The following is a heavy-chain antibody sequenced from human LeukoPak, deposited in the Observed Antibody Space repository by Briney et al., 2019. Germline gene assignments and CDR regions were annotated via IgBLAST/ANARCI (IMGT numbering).Heavy chain of an antibody. J-gene: IGHJ4*02. D-gene: IGHD2-15*01. Sequence: GGSLRLSCAASGFTFSSYAMSWVRQAPGKGLEWVSGIGHGGIHTYYADSVKGRFIISRDNSKNTLYLKMNSLRADDTAVYHCAKEKKSGGWPIDNWGQGPLVTVSS. CDR1: GFTFSSYA. CDR3: AKEKKSGGWPIDN. CDR2: IGHGGIHT. V-gene: IGHV3-23*01.